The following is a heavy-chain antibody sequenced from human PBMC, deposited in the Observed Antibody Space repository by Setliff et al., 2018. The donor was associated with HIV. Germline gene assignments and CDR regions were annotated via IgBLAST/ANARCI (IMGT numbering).Heavy chain of an antibody. CDR1: GYNINDGFH. CDR3: VRDRSLRFSQSPSLHYFDV. V-gene: IGHV4-38-2*02. CDR2: IYNSGHA. Sequence: SETLSLTCRVFGYNINDGFHWGWIRQSPRKGLEWLGSIYNSGHASYNPSRWSRVTMSVDTSKNRFSLRLTSVTAADTAVYYCVRDRSLRFSQSPSLHYFDVWGQGILVTVSS. J-gene: IGHJ3*01.